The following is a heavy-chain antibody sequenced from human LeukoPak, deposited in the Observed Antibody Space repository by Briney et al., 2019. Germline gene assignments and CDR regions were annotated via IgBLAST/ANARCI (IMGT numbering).Heavy chain of an antibody. CDR1: GGTFSSHA. D-gene: IGHD6-13*01. J-gene: IGHJ5*02. CDR3: ARDPPIAAAGTGGNWFDP. CDR2: IIPIFGTA. V-gene: IGHV1-69*13. Sequence: SVKVSCKASGGTFSSHAISWVRQAPGQGLEWMGGIIPIFGTANYAQKFQGRVTITADESTSTAYMELSSLRSEDTAVYYCARDPPIAAAGTGGNWFDPWGQGTLVTVSS.